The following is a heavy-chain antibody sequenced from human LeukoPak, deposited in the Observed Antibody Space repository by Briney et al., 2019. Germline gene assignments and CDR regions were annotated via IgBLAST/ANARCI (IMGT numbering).Heavy chain of an antibody. CDR1: GGTFSSYA. V-gene: IGHV1-69*13. D-gene: IGHD1-26*01. CDR2: ITPIFGTA. Sequence: SVKVSCKASGGTFSSYAISWVRQAPGQGLEWMGGITPIFGTANYAQKFQGRVTITADESTSTAYMELSSLRSEDTAVYYRARDSLRVGATRRDYWGQGTLVTVSS. J-gene: IGHJ4*02. CDR3: ARDSLRVGATRRDY.